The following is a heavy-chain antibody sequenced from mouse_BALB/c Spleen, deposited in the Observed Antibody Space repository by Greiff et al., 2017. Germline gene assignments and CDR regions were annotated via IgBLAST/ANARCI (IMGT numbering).Heavy chain of an antibody. D-gene: IGHD2-10*01. CDR2: IDPANGNT. CDR1: GFNIKDTY. CDR3: ARSSYGGYAMDY. J-gene: IGHJ4*01. Sequence: VQLKESGAELVKPGASVKLSCTASGFNIKDTYMHWVKQRPEQGLEWIGRIDPANGNTKYDPKFQGKATITADTSSNTAYLQLSSLTSEDTAVYYCARSSYGGYAMDYWGQGTSVTVSS. V-gene: IGHV14-3*02.